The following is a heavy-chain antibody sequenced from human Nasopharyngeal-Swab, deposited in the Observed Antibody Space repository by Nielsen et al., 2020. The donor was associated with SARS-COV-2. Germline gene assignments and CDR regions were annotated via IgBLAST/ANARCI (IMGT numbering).Heavy chain of an antibody. J-gene: IGHJ5*02. CDR2: INHSGST. CDR3: ARGRRGYSYVS. CDR1: GGSFSGYY. V-gene: IGHV4-34*01. Sequence: SETLSLTCAVYGGSFSGYYWSWIRQPPGKGLEWIGEINHSGSTNYNPSLKSRVTISVDTSKNQFSLKLSSVTAADTAVYYCARGRRGYSYVSWGQGTLVTASS. D-gene: IGHD5-18*01.